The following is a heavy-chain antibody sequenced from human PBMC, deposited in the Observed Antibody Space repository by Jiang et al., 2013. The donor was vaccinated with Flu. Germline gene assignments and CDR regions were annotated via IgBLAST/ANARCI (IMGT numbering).Heavy chain of an antibody. J-gene: IGHJ4*02. CDR3: ARGTPPYYFDNSGYYFYFDH. CDR2: ISDRGTT. D-gene: IGHD3-22*01. Sequence: GSGLVKPSQTLSLTCSVSGGSINSGDTYWSWIRQHPGKGLEWIGYISDRGTTYYTPSLKSRIAVSVDTSKNQFSLDLSSVTAADTAVYFCARGTPPYYFDNSGYYFYFDHWGRGNPGHRLL. CDR1: GGSINSGDTY. V-gene: IGHV4-31*03.